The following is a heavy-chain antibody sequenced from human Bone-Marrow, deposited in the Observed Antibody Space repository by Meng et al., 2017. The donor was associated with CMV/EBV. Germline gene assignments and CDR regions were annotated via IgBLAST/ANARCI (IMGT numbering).Heavy chain of an antibody. CDR1: GGSISSSSYY. Sequence: GSLRLSCTVSGGSISSSSYYWGWIRQPPGKGLEWIGSIYYSGSTYYNPSLKSRVTISVDTSKNQFSLKLSSVTAADTAVYYCARLSPLLLYLPQLGFDPWGQGTLVTVSS. CDR2: IYYSGST. V-gene: IGHV4-39*07. J-gene: IGHJ5*02. CDR3: ARLSPLLLYLPQLGFDP. D-gene: IGHD2-2*01.